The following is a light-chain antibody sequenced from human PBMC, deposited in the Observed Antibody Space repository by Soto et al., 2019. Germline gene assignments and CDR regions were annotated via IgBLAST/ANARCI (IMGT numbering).Light chain of an antibody. Sequence: QSVLTQPPSASGSPGQSVTISCTGTSSDAGGYNYVSWYQQHPGKAPKLMIYEVSKWPSGVPDRFSGSKSGNTASLTVSGLQAEDEADYYCSSYAGSNNFVVFGGGTKVTVL. CDR3: SSYAGSNNFVV. CDR2: EVS. CDR1: SSDAGGYNY. V-gene: IGLV2-8*01. J-gene: IGLJ2*01.